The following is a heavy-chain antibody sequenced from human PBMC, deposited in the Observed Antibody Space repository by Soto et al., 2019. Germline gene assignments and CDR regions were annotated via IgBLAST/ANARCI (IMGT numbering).Heavy chain of an antibody. CDR2: ISGSGGST. CDR1: GFTFSSYA. V-gene: IGHV3-23*01. Sequence: GGSLRLSCAASGFTFSSYAMSWVRQAPGKGLEWVSAISGSGGSTYYADSVKGRFTISRDNSKNTLYLQMNSLRAEDTAVYYCAKAIGPFLESILMDVRGKGTTVTVSS. CDR3: AKAIGPFLESILMDV. D-gene: IGHD3-3*01. J-gene: IGHJ6*03.